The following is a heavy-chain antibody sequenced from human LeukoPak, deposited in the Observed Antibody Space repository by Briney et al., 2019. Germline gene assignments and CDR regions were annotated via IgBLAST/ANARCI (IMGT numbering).Heavy chain of an antibody. CDR3: AKDWVVLGVIIY. D-gene: IGHD3-10*01. CDR1: GFTFSSYG. V-gene: IGHV3-30*18. Sequence: PGGSLRLSCAASGFTFSSYGIHWVRQAPGKGLEWLAVISYDGSNKYYADSVKGRFTISRDNSKNTLYLQMNSLRAEDTAVYYCAKDWVVLGVIIYWGQRTLVTVSS. CDR2: ISYDGSNK. J-gene: IGHJ4*02.